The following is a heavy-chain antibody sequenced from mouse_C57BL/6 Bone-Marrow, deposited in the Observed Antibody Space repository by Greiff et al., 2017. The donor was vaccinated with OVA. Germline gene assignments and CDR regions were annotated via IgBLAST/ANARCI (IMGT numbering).Heavy chain of an antibody. J-gene: IGHJ3*01. CDR2: IDPSDSYT. CDR3: AREDGYTWFAY. V-gene: IGHV1-69*01. D-gene: IGHD2-3*01. Sequence: VQLQQPGAELVMPGASVKLSCKASGYTFTSYWMHWVKQRPGQGLEWIGEIDPSDSYTNYNQKFKGKSTLTVDKSSSTAYMQRSSLTSEDSAVYYCAREDGYTWFAYWGQGTLVTVSA. CDR1: GYTFTSYW.